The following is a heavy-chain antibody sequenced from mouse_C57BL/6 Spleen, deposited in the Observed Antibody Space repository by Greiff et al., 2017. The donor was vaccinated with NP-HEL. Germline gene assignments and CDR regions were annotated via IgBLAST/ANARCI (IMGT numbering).Heavy chain of an antibody. Sequence: VQLQQSGPELVKPGASVKISCKASGYSFTGYYLTWVKQSPEKSLEWIGEINPSTGGTTYNQKLKAKATLTVDKSSSTAYMQLKSLTSEDSAVYNCARVGSSPLDYWGQGTTLTVSS. D-gene: IGHD1-1*01. J-gene: IGHJ2*01. CDR2: INPSTGGT. V-gene: IGHV1-42*01. CDR1: GYSFTGYY. CDR3: ARVGSSPLDY.